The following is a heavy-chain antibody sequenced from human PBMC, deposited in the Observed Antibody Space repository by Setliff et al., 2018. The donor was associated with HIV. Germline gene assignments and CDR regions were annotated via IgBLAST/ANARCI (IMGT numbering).Heavy chain of an antibody. Sequence: ASVKVSCKASGYTFTDYGIAWVRQAPGQGLEWVGWINVNDGFRNYAEKFQGRFTVTTDTSTSTTYMELRSLRSDDTDIYFCARVTCTSTSCYGPHWGQGTLVTVS. D-gene: IGHD2-2*01. CDR1: GYTFTDYG. CDR2: INVNDGFR. J-gene: IGHJ4*02. CDR3: ARVTCTSTSCYGPH. V-gene: IGHV1-18*01.